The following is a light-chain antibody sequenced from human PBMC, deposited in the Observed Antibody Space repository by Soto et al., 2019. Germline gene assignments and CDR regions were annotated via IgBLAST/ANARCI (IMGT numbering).Light chain of an antibody. CDR1: SSDVGGYKY. J-gene: IGLJ2*01. Sequence: QSVLTQPPSASGSPGQSVTISCTGTSSDVGGYKYVSWYQHHPGKAPKVVIYEVTKRPSGVPERFSGSQSGNTASLTVSGLKAEDEADYYCSSYGGTNNVVFGGGTKLTVL. CDR3: SSYGGTNNVV. V-gene: IGLV2-8*01. CDR2: EVT.